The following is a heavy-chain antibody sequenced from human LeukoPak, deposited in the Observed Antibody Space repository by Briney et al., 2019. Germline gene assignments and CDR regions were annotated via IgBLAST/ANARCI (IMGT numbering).Heavy chain of an antibody. CDR1: GYTFTGYY. J-gene: IGHJ4*02. D-gene: IGHD3-3*01. CDR2: INPNSGGT. V-gene: IGHV1-2*02. Sequence: ASVEVSCKASGYTFTGYYMHWVRQAPGQGLEWMGWINPNSGGTNYAQKFQGRVTMTRDTSISTAYMELSRLRSDDTAVYYCARGEAADGYYDFWSGYYTLVFDYWGQGTLVTVSS. CDR3: ARGEAADGYYDFWSGYYTLVFDY.